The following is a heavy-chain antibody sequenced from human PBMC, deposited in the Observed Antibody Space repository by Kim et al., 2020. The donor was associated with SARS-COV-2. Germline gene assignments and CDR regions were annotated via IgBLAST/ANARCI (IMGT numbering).Heavy chain of an antibody. CDR1: GYSFTSYW. Sequence: GESLKISCKGSGYSFTSYWIAWVRQTPGKGPEWMGIIYPGDSDTTYSPSFQGQVTISADKSITTAYLQWRTLKASDTAMYYCARGRDYCNSTTIRYVDYW. CDR2: IYPGDSDT. D-gene: IGHD2-2*01. V-gene: IGHV5-51*01. J-gene: IGHJ4*01. CDR3: ARGRDYCNSTTIRYVDY.